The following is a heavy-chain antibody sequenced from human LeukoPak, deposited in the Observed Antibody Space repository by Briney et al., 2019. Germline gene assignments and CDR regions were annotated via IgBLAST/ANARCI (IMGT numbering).Heavy chain of an antibody. CDR1: VGSLSSSSYY. D-gene: IGHD2-2*01. Sequence: NPSETLSLTCTVSVGSLSSSSYYWGWIRQPPGKGLEWIGSIYYSGSTYYNPSLKSRVTISVDTSKNQFSLKLSSVTAADTAVYYCARQLGYCSSTSCYADKVDYWGQGTLDTVSS. CDR2: IYYSGST. V-gene: IGHV4-39*01. CDR3: ARQLGYCSSTSCYADKVDY. J-gene: IGHJ4*02.